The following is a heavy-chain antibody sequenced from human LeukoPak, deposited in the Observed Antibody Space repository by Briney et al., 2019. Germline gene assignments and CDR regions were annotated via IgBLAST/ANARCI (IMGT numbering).Heavy chain of an antibody. D-gene: IGHD2-2*02. CDR3: ARDSADCSSTSCYSWNWFDP. Sequence: ASVKVSCKASGYTFTGYYMHWVRQAPGQGLEWMGWINPNTGGTNYAQKFQGRVTMTRDTTISTAYMELSRLTSDDTAVYYCARDSADCSSTSCYSWNWFDPWGQGTLVTVSS. CDR1: GYTFTGYY. J-gene: IGHJ5*02. CDR2: INPNTGGT. V-gene: IGHV1-2*02.